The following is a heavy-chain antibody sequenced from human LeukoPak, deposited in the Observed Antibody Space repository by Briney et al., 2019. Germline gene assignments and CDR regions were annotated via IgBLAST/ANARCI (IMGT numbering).Heavy chain of an antibody. Sequence: SETLSLTCAVYGGSFSGYYWSWIRQPAGKGLEWIGRIYTSGSTNYNPSPKSRVTISVDTSKNQFSLKLSSVTAADTAVYYCARRGIGSGSPFDYWGQGTLVTVSS. J-gene: IGHJ4*02. CDR2: IYTSGST. V-gene: IGHV4-59*10. CDR1: GGSFSGYY. D-gene: IGHD3-10*01. CDR3: ARRGIGSGSPFDY.